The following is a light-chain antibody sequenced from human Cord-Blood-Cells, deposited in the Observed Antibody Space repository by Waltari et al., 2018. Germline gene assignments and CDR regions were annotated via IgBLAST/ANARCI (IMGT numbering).Light chain of an antibody. V-gene: IGLV4-60*03. J-gene: IGLJ3*02. CDR3: ETWDSNIWV. Sequence: QPVLTQSSSASASLGSSVKLTCTLSSGHSSYIIAWHQQQPGKAPRYLMKLEGSGSYNKGSGVPDRFSGSSSGADRYPTISNLQSEDEADYYCETWDSNIWVFGGGTKLTVL. CDR1: SGHSSYI. CDR2: LEGSGSY.